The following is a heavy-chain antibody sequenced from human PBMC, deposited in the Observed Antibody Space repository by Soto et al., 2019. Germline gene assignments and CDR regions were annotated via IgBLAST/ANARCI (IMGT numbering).Heavy chain of an antibody. Sequence: SVKVSCKASGGTFSSYTISWVRQAPGQGLEWMGRIIPILGIANYAQKFQGRVTITADKSTSTAYMELSSLRSEDTAVYYCARDRNRYGDYRNDAFDIWGQGTMVTVSS. CDR2: IIPILGIA. J-gene: IGHJ3*02. CDR3: ARDRNRYGDYRNDAFDI. D-gene: IGHD4-17*01. CDR1: GGTFSSYT. V-gene: IGHV1-69*04.